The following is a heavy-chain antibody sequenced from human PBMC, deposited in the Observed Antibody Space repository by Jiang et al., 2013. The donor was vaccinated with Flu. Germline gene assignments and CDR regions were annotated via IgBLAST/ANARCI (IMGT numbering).Heavy chain of an antibody. CDR3: AKDSLGYSGSYEGMDV. D-gene: IGHD1-26*01. J-gene: IGHJ6*02. CDR1: GFTFSSYG. V-gene: IGHV3-30*18. Sequence: LLESGGGVVQPGRSLRLSCAASGFTFSSYGMHWVRQAPGKGLEWVAVISYDGSNKYYADSVKGRFTISRDNSKNTLYLQMNSLRAEDTAVYYCAKDSLGYSGSYEGMDVWGQGTTVTISS. CDR2: ISYDGSNK.